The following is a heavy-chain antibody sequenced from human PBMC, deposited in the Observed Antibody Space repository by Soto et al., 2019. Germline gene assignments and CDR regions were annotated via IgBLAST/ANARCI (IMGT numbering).Heavy chain of an antibody. CDR2: IYPDDSNT. V-gene: IGHV5-51*01. CDR1: GYTFTSYW. CDR3: ARQYVLSDTWLDP. D-gene: IGHD3-16*01. Sequence: LKISCKGSGYTFTSYWIAWVRQMPGKGLEWMGIIYPDDSNTRYSPSFQGHVTISADKSINTAYLQWSSLKASDTAMYYCARQYVLSDTWLDPWGQGTLVTAPQ. J-gene: IGHJ5*02.